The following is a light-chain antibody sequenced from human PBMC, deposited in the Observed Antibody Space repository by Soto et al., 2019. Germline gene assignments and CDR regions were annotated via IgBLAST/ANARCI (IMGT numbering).Light chain of an antibody. V-gene: IGKV1-12*01. J-gene: IGKJ5*01. Sequence: DIQMTQAPSSVSDSLGDRVTISCRASQDISNWLAWYQQKPGEAPKFLIYAASNLQSGVPSKFSVSGSGTDFTLTISSLQPEDFAVYYCQQARRFPITFGQGTRLEIK. CDR2: AAS. CDR3: QQARRFPIT. CDR1: QDISNW.